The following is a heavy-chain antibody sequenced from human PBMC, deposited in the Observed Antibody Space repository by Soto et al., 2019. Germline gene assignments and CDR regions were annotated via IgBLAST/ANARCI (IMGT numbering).Heavy chain of an antibody. CDR1: GFTFDDYA. D-gene: IGHD3-22*01. J-gene: IGHJ4*02. CDR2: ISWNSGSI. CDR3: AKDRNYDSSGYHIFDY. V-gene: IGHV3-9*01. Sequence: PGGSLRLSCAASGFTFDDYAMHWVRQAPGKGLEWVSGISWNSGSIGYADSVKGRFTISRDNAKNSLYLQMNSLRAEDTALYYCAKDRNYDSSGYHIFDYWGQGTLVTVS.